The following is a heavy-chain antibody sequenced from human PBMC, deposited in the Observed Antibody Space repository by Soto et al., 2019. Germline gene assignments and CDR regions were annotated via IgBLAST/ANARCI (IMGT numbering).Heavy chain of an antibody. V-gene: IGHV3-30-3*01. CDR2: ISYDGSNK. Sequence: QVQLVESGGGVVQPGRSLRLSCAASGFTFSSYAMHWVRQAPGKGLEWVAVISYDGSNKYYADSVKGRFTISRDNSKNTLYLQMNSLRAEDTAVYYRASSPWLGGGFDYWGQGTLVTVSS. CDR3: ASSPWLGGGFDY. CDR1: GFTFSSYA. J-gene: IGHJ4*02. D-gene: IGHD6-19*01.